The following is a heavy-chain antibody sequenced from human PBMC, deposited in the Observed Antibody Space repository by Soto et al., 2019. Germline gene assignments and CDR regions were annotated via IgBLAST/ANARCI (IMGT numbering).Heavy chain of an antibody. CDR1: GFTFSEYS. CDR3: PSENGHCTDACNRGAFDI. CDR2: IANGANHI. D-gene: IGHD2-2*01. V-gene: IGHV3-21*01. J-gene: IGHJ3*02. Sequence: EVQEVESGGGLVKPGGSLRLSCAASGFTFSEYSFRWVRQAPGKGLEWLSFIANGANHIFYSDSVKCRCTISRDNSKNSVYLQWTSLRADDASVYYVPSENGHCTDACNRGAFDIWGQGTIVSGSS.